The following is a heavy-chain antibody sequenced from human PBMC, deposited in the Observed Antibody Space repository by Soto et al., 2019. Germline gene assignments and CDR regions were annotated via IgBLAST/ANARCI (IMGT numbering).Heavy chain of an antibody. CDR1: GVSINSAGFY. J-gene: IGHJ4*02. D-gene: IGHD6-13*01. Sequence: QVQLQESGPGLVQPSQTLSLTCTVSGVSINSAGFYWSWIRQQPGKGLEWIGYLYYTGNTYYNPFLQSRLTMSVDTSKTHFSLNLSSVTAADTAIYYCASRHSSGWYWGVYDYWGQGTLVTVSS. CDR3: ASRHSSGWYWGVYDY. CDR2: LYYTGNT. V-gene: IGHV4-31*03.